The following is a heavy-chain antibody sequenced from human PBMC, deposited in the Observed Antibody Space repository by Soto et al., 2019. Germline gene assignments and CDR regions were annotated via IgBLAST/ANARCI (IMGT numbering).Heavy chain of an antibody. CDR3: ARGGVGPTATWFDP. Sequence: LRLSCAASWFTVSSNCINWVRQAPGKGLEWVSVIYSGGSTYYADSVKGRFTISRDNSKNTLYLQMDSLRVEDTAVYYCARGGVGPTATWFDPWGQGTLVTVSS. CDR1: WFTVSSNC. D-gene: IGHD1-26*01. J-gene: IGHJ5*02. V-gene: IGHV3-53*01. CDR2: IYSGGST.